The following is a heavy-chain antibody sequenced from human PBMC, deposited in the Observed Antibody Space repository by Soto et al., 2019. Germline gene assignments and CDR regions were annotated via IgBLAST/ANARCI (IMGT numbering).Heavy chain of an antibody. V-gene: IGHV1-46*01. CDR3: ARVGYCSSTSCYANYYYGMDV. J-gene: IGHJ6*02. D-gene: IGHD2-2*01. CDR1: GYIFINYY. Sequence: ASVKVSCKASGYIFINYYIHWVRQAPGQGLEWIGIINPNGGSTNYAQKFRGRVTMTRDASTSTVYMELSSLRSEDTAVYYCARVGYCSSTSCYANYYYGMDVWGQGTTVTVSS. CDR2: INPNGGST.